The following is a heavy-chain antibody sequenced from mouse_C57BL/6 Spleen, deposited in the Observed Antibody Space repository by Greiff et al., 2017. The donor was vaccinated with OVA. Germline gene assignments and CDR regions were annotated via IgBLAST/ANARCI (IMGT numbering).Heavy chain of an antibody. J-gene: IGHJ2*01. V-gene: IGHV1-64*01. CDR3: ARCITTVVDYFDY. D-gene: IGHD1-1*01. CDR1: GYTFTSYW. CDR2: IHPNSGST. Sequence: QVQLQQPGAELVQPGASVKLSCKASGYTFTSYWMHWVQQRPGQGLEWIGMIHPNSGSTNYNEKFKSKATLTVDKSSSTAYMQLSSLTSEDSAVYDCARCITTVVDYFDYWGQGTTLTVSS.